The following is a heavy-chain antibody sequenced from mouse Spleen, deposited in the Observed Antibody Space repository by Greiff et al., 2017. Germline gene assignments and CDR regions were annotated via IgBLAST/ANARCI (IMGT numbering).Heavy chain of an antibody. CDR3: ARSLYGSSSWFAY. Sequence: QVQLQQSGAELAKPGASVKLSCKASGYTFTSYWMHWVKQRPGQGLEWIGYINPSSGYTKYNQKFKDKATLTADKSSSTAYMQLSSLTYEDSAVYYCARSLYGSSSWFAYWGQGTLVTVSA. V-gene: IGHV1-7*01. CDR1: GYTFTSYW. D-gene: IGHD1-1*01. CDR2: INPSSGYT. J-gene: IGHJ3*01.